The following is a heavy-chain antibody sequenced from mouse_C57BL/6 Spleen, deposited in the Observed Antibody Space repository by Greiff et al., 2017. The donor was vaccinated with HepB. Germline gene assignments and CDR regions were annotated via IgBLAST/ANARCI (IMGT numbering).Heavy chain of an antibody. CDR3: AREDHYYAMDY. V-gene: IGHV5-17*01. Sequence: EVKVVESGGGLVKPGGSLKLSCAASGFTFSDYGMHWVRQAPEKGLEWVAYISSGSSTIYYADTVKGRFTISRDNAKNTLFLQMTSLRSEDTAMYYCAREDHYYAMDYWGQGTSVTVSS. CDR2: ISSGSSTI. CDR1: GFTFSDYG. J-gene: IGHJ4*01.